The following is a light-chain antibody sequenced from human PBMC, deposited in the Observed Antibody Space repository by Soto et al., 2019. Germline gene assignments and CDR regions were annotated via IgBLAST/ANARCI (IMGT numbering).Light chain of an antibody. Sequence: DIQMTQSPSSLSAAIGDRVTITCRASQSIKNYLNWYQHKPGAAPKLLIFGASNLESGVPSRFSGSGSGTEFTHSISSLQPEDFATYYCQQGYSTPPITFGQGTRVEIK. V-gene: IGKV1-39*01. CDR3: QQGYSTPPIT. CDR2: GAS. CDR1: QSIKNY. J-gene: IGKJ5*01.